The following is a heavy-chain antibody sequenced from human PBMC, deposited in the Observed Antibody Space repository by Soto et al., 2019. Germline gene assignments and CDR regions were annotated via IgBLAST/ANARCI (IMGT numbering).Heavy chain of an antibody. CDR1: GFTVSSNY. CDR3: TKDVRVDGYWDFDY. D-gene: IGHD5-12*01. CDR2: IHYDDTA. Sequence: PGGSLRLSCAGSGFTVSSNYMSWVRQAPGKALEWVSFIHYDDTAYSADSVKGRFTISRDNSKNTLYLQMNSLRAEDTAVYYCTKDVRVDGYWDFDYWGQGTLVTVSS. J-gene: IGHJ4*02. V-gene: IGHV3-66*01.